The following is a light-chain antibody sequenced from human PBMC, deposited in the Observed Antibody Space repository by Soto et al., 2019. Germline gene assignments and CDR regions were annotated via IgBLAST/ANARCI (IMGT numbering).Light chain of an antibody. CDR2: GAS. CDR3: QQSYTTPRT. Sequence: DIQMTHSPSSLSASVGDRVTITCRASQSISSHLNWYQQKAGKAPKLLISGASSLESGVPSRFSGSGSGTDFTLTISRLQPEDFATYYCQQSYTTPRTFGQGTKVEIK. V-gene: IGKV1-39*01. J-gene: IGKJ1*01. CDR1: QSISSH.